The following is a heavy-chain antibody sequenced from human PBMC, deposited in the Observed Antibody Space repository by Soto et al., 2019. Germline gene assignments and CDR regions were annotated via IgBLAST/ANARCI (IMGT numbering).Heavy chain of an antibody. D-gene: IGHD6-6*01. CDR3: ARGSSIAGLYYGMDV. CDR1: GGSISSYY. CDR2: IYYSGST. V-gene: IGHV4-59*12. J-gene: IGHJ6*02. Sequence: SETLSLTCTFSGGSISSYYWSWIRQPPGKGLEWIGYIYYSGSTNYNPSLKSRVTISVDTSENQFSLKLSSVTAADTAVYYCARGSSIAGLYYGMDVWGQGTTVTVSS.